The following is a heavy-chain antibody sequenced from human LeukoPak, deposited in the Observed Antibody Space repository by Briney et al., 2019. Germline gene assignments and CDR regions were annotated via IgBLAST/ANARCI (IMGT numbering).Heavy chain of an antibody. J-gene: IGHJ4*02. CDR3: AGRRVLDASFDY. Sequence: PGGSLRLSCAASGFTVSNNCMSWVRQAPGKGLEWVSVIYSGDNTYYVESVKGRFTISRDNSKNTLFLQMNRLRAEDTAVYYCAGRRVLDASFDYWGQGTLVTVSS. CDR1: GFTVSNNC. D-gene: IGHD3-16*01. V-gene: IGHV3-66*02. CDR2: IYSGDNT.